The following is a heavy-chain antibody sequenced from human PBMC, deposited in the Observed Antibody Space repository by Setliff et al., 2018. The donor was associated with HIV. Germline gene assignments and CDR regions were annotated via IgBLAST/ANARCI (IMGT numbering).Heavy chain of an antibody. Sequence: SETLSLTCAVYGGSFSGYHWSWIRQLPGEGLQWIGEISQSGSTNYNPSLKSRVPISVDASKNQFSMNLTSMTVADTAMYYCARSHRARLLDFWGQGTLVTVSP. D-gene: IGHD2-15*01. CDR1: GGSFSGYH. V-gene: IGHV4-34*01. J-gene: IGHJ4*02. CDR3: ARSHRARLLDF. CDR2: ISQSGST.